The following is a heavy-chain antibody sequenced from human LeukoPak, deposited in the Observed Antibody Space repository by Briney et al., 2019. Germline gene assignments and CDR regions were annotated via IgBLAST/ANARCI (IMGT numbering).Heavy chain of an antibody. CDR1: GFTFSSYW. D-gene: IGHD3-9*01. Sequence: SGGSLRLSCAASGFTFSSYWMSWVRQAPGKGLEWVANIKQDGSEKYYVDSVKGRFTISRDNAKNSLYLQMNSLRAEDTAVYYCARGLRCFDWLSGEHTLFDYWGQGTLVTVSS. J-gene: IGHJ4*02. CDR2: IKQDGSEK. V-gene: IGHV3-7*03. CDR3: ARGLRCFDWLSGEHTLFDY.